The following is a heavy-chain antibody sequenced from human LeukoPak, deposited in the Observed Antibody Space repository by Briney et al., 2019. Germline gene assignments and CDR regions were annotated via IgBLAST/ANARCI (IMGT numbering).Heavy chain of an antibody. CDR1: GFTFSGSA. CDR2: IRSKANNYAT. D-gene: IGHD3-22*01. V-gene: IGHV3-73*01. CDR3: TRRNKDDSSGYYYD. Sequence: GGSLRLSCAASGFTFSGSAMHWVRQASGKGLEWVGRIRSKANNYATAYAASVKGRFTISREDSKNTAYLQMNSLKTKDTAVYYCTRRNKDDSSGYYYDWGQGTLVTVSS. J-gene: IGHJ4*02.